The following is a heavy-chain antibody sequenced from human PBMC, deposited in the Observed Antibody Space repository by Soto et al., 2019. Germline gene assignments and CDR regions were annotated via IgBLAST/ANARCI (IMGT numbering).Heavy chain of an antibody. CDR1: GGTFSSYA. Sequence: PGASVKVAWKASGGTFSSYAISWVREAPGQGLEWMGGIIPIFGTANYAQKFQGRVTITADESTSTAYMELSSLRSEDTAVYYCARGLDYYYGMDVWGQGTTVTVSS. V-gene: IGHV1-69*13. J-gene: IGHJ6*02. CDR3: ARGLDYYYGMDV. CDR2: IIPIFGTA.